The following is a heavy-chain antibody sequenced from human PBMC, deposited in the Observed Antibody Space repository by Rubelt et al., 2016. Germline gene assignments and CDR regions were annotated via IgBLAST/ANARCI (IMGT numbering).Heavy chain of an antibody. V-gene: IGHV3-33*01. CDR2: IWYDGGNK. J-gene: IGHJ6*02. D-gene: IGHD3-3*01. CDR3: ARDPFDLSVSGVFPVDV. CDR1: GFSFSDFA. Sequence: VQLVESGGGVVQIGRSLRLSCAASGFSFSDFAMHWVRQAPGKGLEWVAVIWYDGGNKYYADSVKGRFTISKDNSKNTLYLQMNSLRVEDTGVYYCARDPFDLSVSGVFPVDVWGQGTTVTVAS.